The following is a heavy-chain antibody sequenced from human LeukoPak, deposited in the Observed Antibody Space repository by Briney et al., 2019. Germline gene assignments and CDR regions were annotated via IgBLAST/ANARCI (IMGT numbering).Heavy chain of an antibody. CDR3: ARDPYSGNYGDYYYYYMDV. CDR1: GFTFNTNN. V-gene: IGHV3-21*01. D-gene: IGHD1-26*01. J-gene: IGHJ6*03. CDR2: ITSSRSYI. Sequence: PGGSLRLSCVASGFTFNTNNMNCVRQAPGKGLEWVSSITSSRSYIYYADSVKGRFTISRDNAKSSLYLQMNSLRDEDTAVYYCARDPYSGNYGDYYYYYMDVWGKGTTVTISS.